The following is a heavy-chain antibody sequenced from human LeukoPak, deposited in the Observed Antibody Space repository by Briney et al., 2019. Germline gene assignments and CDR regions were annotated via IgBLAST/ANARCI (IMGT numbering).Heavy chain of an antibody. J-gene: IGHJ4*02. V-gene: IGHV3-64D*09. D-gene: IGHD3-10*01. CDR2: ISSNGGRT. CDR3: VKGPYYYGSGSYYDY. CDR1: GFTFSSYA. Sequence: GGSLRLSCSASGFTFSSYAMHWVRQAPGKGLESVSAISSNGGRTSYADSVKGRFTISRGNSKNTVYLHMSSLRPEDTAVYYCVKGPYYYGSGSYYDYWGQGTLVTVSS.